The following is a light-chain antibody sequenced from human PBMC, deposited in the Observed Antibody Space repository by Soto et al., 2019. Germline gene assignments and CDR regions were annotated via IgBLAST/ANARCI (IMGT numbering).Light chain of an antibody. J-gene: IGKJ2*01. CDR3: QQYGSSHRYM. V-gene: IGKV3-20*01. CDR2: GAS. CDR1: QSVSTSY. Sequence: EIVLTQSPGTLSLSPGERATLSCRASQSVSTSYLAWYQQKPGQAPRLLIYGASSRATGIPDRFSGGGSGTDFALTISRLEPEDLAVYYCQQYGSSHRYMFGQGTKLEIK.